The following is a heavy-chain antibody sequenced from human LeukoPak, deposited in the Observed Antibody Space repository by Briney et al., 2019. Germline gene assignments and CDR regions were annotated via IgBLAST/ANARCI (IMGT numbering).Heavy chain of an antibody. D-gene: IGHD3-16*02. J-gene: IGHJ5*02. CDR2: INHSGST. CDR1: GGSFSGYY. Sequence: PSETLSLTCAVYGGSFSGYYWSWIRQPPGRGLEWIGEINHSGSTNYNPSLKSRVTISVDTSKNQFSLKLSSVTAADTAVYYCARGQSGGVIALYNWFDPWGQGTLVTVSS. CDR3: ARGQSGGVIALYNWFDP. V-gene: IGHV4-34*01.